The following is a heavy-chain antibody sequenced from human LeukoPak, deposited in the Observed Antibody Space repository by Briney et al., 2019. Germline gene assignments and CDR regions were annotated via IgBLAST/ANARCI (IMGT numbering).Heavy chain of an antibody. Sequence: SVKVSCKXSGGTFGSYAISWVRQAPGQGLEWMGRIIPIFGTANYAQKFQGRVTITTDESTSTAYMELSSLRSEDTAVYYCARTLGGYYDSSGHFDYWGQGTLVTVSS. CDR3: ARTLGGYYDSSGHFDY. CDR2: IIPIFGTA. D-gene: IGHD3-22*01. J-gene: IGHJ4*02. V-gene: IGHV1-69*05. CDR1: GGTFGSYA.